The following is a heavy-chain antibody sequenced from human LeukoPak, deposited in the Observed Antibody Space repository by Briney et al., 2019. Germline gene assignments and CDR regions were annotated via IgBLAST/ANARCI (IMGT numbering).Heavy chain of an antibody. CDR1: GFTFSGYA. V-gene: IGHV3-33*08. Sequence: GGSLRLSCAASGFTFSGYAMHWVRQAPGKGLEWVAVIWYDGSNKYYADSVRGRFTISRDNSKNTLYLQMNSLRAEDTAVYYRARERSGRYYYDSSGYYSDYWGQGTLVTVSS. CDR3: ARERSGRYYYDSSGYYSDY. CDR2: IWYDGSNK. D-gene: IGHD3-22*01. J-gene: IGHJ4*02.